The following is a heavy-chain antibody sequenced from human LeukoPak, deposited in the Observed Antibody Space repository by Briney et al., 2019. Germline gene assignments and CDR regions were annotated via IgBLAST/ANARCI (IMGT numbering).Heavy chain of an antibody. CDR3: ARAAMTTVANTNFDY. J-gene: IGHJ4*02. CDR1: GGSFSGYY. CDR2: INHSGST. D-gene: IGHD4-17*01. V-gene: IGHV4-34*01. Sequence: SETLSLTCAVYGGSFSGYYWSWIRQPPGKGLEWIWEINHSGSTNYNPSLKSRVTISVDTSKNQFSLKLSSVTAADTAVYYCARAAMTTVANTNFDYWGQGTLVTVSS.